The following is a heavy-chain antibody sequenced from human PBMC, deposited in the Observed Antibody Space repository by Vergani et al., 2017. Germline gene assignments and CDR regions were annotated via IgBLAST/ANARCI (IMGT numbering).Heavy chain of an antibody. CDR1: GYTFTGYY. CDR3: ARVRQYQLPNNWFDP. Sequence: VQLVESGAEVKKPGASVKVSCKASGYTFTGYYMHWVRQAPGQGLEWMGWINPNSGGTNYAQKFQGRVTMTRDTSISTAYMELSRLRSDDTAVYYCARVRQYQLPNNWFDPWGQGTLVTVSS. CDR2: INPNSGGT. D-gene: IGHD2-2*01. V-gene: IGHV1-2*02. J-gene: IGHJ5*02.